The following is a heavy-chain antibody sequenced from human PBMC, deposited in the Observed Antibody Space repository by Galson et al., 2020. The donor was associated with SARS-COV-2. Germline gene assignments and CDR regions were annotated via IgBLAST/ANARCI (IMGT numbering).Heavy chain of an antibody. CDR1: GGSISSGSYY. Sequence: SETLSLTCTVSGGSISSGSYYWSWIRQPAGKGLEWIGRIYTSGGTNYNPSLKSRVTISVDTSKNQFSLKLSSVTAADTAVYYCARESRWEISFDYWGQGTMVTVPS. CDR3: ARESRWEISFDY. V-gene: IGHV4-61*02. D-gene: IGHD1-26*01. J-gene: IGHJ4*02. CDR2: IYTSGGT.